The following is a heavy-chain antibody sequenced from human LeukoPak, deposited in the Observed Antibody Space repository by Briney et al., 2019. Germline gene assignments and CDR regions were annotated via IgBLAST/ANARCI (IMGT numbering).Heavy chain of an antibody. Sequence: GGSLRLSCAAPGFTFSSYGMHWVSQAPGKGLEWVAFIRYDGSNKYYADSVKGRFTISRDNLRNSLYLQINSLRVEDTSVYYCARGGAARPDYWGQGTLVTVSS. J-gene: IGHJ4*02. CDR1: GFTFSSYG. V-gene: IGHV3-30*02. D-gene: IGHD6-6*01. CDR3: ARGGAARPDY. CDR2: IRYDGSNK.